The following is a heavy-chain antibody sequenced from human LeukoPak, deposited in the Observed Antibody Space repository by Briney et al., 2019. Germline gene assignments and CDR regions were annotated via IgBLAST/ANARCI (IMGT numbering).Heavy chain of an antibody. D-gene: IGHD3-16*02. CDR2: IKQDGSEK. Sequence: GGSLRLSCAASGFTFSSYWMSWVRQAPGKGLDWVANIKQDGSEKYYVDSVKGRFTISRDNAKNSLYLQMNSLRAEDTAVYYCARERLGELSLPPLDYWGQGTLVTVSS. J-gene: IGHJ4*02. CDR1: GFTFSSYW. V-gene: IGHV3-7*03. CDR3: ARERLGELSLPPLDY.